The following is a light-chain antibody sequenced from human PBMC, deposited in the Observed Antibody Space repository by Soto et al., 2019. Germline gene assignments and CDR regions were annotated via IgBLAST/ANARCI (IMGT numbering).Light chain of an antibody. CDR2: GDT. Sequence: QSVLTQPPSVSAAPGQRVTISCTGSSSNIGAGYDVHWYQQLPGTAPKLLVSGDTNRPSGVPDRFSGSKSGTSASLAITGLRAEDDADYYCQSFDSSLSGWVFGGGTKLTVL. V-gene: IGLV1-40*01. J-gene: IGLJ3*02. CDR3: QSFDSSLSGWV. CDR1: SSNIGAGYD.